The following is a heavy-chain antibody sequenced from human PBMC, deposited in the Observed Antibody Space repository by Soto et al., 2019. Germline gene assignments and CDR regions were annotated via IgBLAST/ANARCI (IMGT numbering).Heavy chain of an antibody. CDR3: AGRYCSGGSCYDWDYYYGMDV. Sequence: SETLSLTCTVSGGSISSYYWSWIRQPPWKGLEWIGYIYYSGSTNYNPSLKSRVTISVDTSKNQFSLKLSSVTAADTAVYYCAGRYCSGGSCYDWDYYYGMDVWGQGTTVT. J-gene: IGHJ6*02. D-gene: IGHD2-15*01. CDR1: GGSISSYY. CDR2: IYYSGST. V-gene: IGHV4-59*08.